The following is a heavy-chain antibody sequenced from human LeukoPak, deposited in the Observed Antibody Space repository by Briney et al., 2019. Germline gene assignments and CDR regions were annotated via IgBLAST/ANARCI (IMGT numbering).Heavy chain of an antibody. V-gene: IGHV3-13*01. CDR2: IGTAGDS. CDR3: ARVGGDYAFDI. J-gene: IGHJ3*02. CDR1: GFTFSNYD. Sequence: PGGSLRLSCAASGFTFSNYDMHWVRQATGKGLEWVSAIGTAGDSYYSGSVQGRFTISRENAKDFLYLQMNSLRAGDTAIYYCARVGGDYAFDIWGQGTMVTASS. D-gene: IGHD4-17*01.